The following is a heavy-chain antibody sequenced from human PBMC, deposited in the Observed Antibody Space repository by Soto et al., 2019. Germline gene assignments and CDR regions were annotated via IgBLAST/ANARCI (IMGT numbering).Heavy chain of an antibody. Sequence: EVQLVESGGGLVQPGGSLRLSCTTSAFIVDSTYMHWVRQAPGKGLEWVAVITVGGDTYYSDSVRGRSTLSRDTSKNTLYLQVNSLKVEYTAVYDCCRGLGYLIGDWGQGALVAVSS. CDR2: ITVGGDT. V-gene: IGHV3-66*01. CDR3: CRGLGYLIGD. D-gene: IGHD5-18*01. CDR1: AFIVDSTY. J-gene: IGHJ4*02.